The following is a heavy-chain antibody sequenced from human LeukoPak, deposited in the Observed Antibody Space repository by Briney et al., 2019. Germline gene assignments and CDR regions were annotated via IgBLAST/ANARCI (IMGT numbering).Heavy chain of an antibody. Sequence: ASVKVSCKASGYTFTSYGISWVRQAPGQGLEWMGWISAYNGNTNYAQKLQGRVTMTTDTSTSTAYMELRSLRSDDTAVYYCAREMYAFWSGYSDHDAFDIWGQGTMVTVSS. J-gene: IGHJ3*02. D-gene: IGHD3-3*01. V-gene: IGHV1-18*01. CDR1: GYTFTSYG. CDR2: ISAYNGNT. CDR3: AREMYAFWSGYSDHDAFDI.